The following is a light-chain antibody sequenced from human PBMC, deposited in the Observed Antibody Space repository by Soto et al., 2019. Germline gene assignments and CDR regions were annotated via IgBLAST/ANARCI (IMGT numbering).Light chain of an antibody. CDR3: QSYDSRLSGSV. V-gene: IGLV1-40*01. CDR2: DDT. Sequence: QSVLTQPPSVSGAPGQRVIISCTGSSSSIGADYAVHWYQHHPGTAPKLLITDDTSRPSGVPDRFSGSKSGASASLAFTGLQAEDEADYYCQSYDSRLSGSVFGTGTKLTVL. J-gene: IGLJ1*01. CDR1: SSSIGADYA.